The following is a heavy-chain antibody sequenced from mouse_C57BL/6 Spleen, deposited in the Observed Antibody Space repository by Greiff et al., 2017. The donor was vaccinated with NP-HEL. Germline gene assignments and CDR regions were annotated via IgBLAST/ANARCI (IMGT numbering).Heavy chain of an antibody. CDR1: GYSITSGYY. D-gene: IGHD1-1*01. V-gene: IGHV3-6*01. CDR2: ISYDGSN. J-gene: IGHJ2*01. CDR3: AREDFTTVVATDYFDY. Sequence: EVQLQQSGPGLVKPSQSLSLTCSVTGYSITSGYYWNWIRQFPGNKLEWMGYISYDGSNNYNPSLKNRISITRDTSKNQFFLKLNSVTTEDTATYYCAREDFTTVVATDYFDYWGQGTTLTVSS.